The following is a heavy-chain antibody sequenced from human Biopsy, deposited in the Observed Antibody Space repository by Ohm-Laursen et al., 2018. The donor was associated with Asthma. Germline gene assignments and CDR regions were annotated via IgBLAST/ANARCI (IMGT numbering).Heavy chain of an antibody. CDR3: ARKAGPCISRTCYSLDF. D-gene: IGHD2-2*01. J-gene: IGHJ4*02. Sequence: SSVKVSCNSLGGTFNTYVIGWVRQAPGQGLEWMGGINSVFGTTTYPQKFQDRVTITADDSTSTVYMELSSLRSEDTAVYYCARKAGPCISRTCYSLDFWGQGTLVTVSS. CDR2: INSVFGTT. CDR1: GGTFNTYV. V-gene: IGHV1-69*01.